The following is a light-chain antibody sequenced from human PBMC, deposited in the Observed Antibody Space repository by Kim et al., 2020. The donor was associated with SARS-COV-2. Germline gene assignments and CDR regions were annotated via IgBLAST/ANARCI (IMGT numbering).Light chain of an antibody. Sequence: GHSITISCPGTSSDVGSYNLVSWYQQHPGKAPKLMIYEGSKRPSGVSNRFSGSKSGNTASLTISGLQAEDEADYYCCSYAGSSTGVFGGGTQLTVL. CDR3: CSYAGSSTGV. CDR1: SSDVGSYNL. CDR2: EGS. J-gene: IGLJ3*02. V-gene: IGLV2-23*01.